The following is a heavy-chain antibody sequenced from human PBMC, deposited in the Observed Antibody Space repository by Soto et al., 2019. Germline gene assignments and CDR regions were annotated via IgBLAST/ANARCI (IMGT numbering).Heavy chain of an antibody. CDR3: AREGAYYYYYMDV. Sequence: PGGSLRLSCAASGFTVSDNYMSWVRQAPGKGLEWVANIKQDGSEKYYVDSVKGRFTISRDNAENSLYLQMNSLRAEDTAVYYCAREGAYYYYYMDVWGKGTTVTVSS. CDR2: IKQDGSEK. J-gene: IGHJ6*03. V-gene: IGHV3-7*01. CDR1: GFTVSDNY.